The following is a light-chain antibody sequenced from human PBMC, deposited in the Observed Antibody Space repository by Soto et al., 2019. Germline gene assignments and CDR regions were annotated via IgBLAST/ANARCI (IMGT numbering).Light chain of an antibody. Sequence: EIVLPQSPGTLSLSPGARSTLSRRASQSVSNNYLAWYQQKPGQAPRLLIYGASNRATGIPDRFSGSGSGTDFTLTISRLEPEDFAVYYCQQYHNWPPVITVGKGTRLEIK. CDR3: QQYHNWPPVIT. V-gene: IGKV3-20*01. CDR1: QSVSNNY. CDR2: GAS. J-gene: IGKJ5*01.